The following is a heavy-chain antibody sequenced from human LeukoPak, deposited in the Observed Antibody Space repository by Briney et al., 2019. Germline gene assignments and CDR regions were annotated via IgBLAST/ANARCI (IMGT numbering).Heavy chain of an antibody. CDR1: GGSISSSSYY. CDR2: IYYSGST. J-gene: IGHJ4*02. D-gene: IGHD5-18*01. CDR3: ARAGYSYGYVDY. V-gene: IGHV4-39*07. Sequence: SETLSLTCTVSGGSISSSSYYWGWIRQPPGKGLEWIGIIYYSGSTYYNPSLKSRVTISVDTSKNQFSLKLSSVTAADTAVYYCARAGYSYGYVDYWGQGTLVTVSS.